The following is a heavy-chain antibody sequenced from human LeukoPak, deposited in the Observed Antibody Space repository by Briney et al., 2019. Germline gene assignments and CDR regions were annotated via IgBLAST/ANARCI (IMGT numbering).Heavy chain of an antibody. Sequence: GGSLRLSCAASGFTFSSYWMSWVRQAPGKGLEWVANIKQDGSEKYYVDSVKGRFTISRDNAKNSLYLQMNSLRAEDTAVYYCAREEYYYDSSGYYFGRSAFDIWGQGTMVTVSS. CDR2: IKQDGSEK. CDR1: GFTFSSYW. D-gene: IGHD3-22*01. CDR3: AREEYYYDSSGYYFGRSAFDI. J-gene: IGHJ3*02. V-gene: IGHV3-7*01.